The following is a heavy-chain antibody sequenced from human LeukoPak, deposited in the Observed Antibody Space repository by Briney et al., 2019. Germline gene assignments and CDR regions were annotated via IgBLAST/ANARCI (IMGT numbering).Heavy chain of an antibody. CDR1: GGSISSSSYY. CDR2: IYYSGST. CDR3: ARHRYSYGGFDY. D-gene: IGHD5-18*01. V-gene: IGHV4-39*01. Sequence: SETLSLTCTVSGGSISSSSYYWGWIRQPPGKGLEWIGSIYYSGSTYYNPSLKSRVTISVDTSKNQFSLKLSSVTAADTAVYYCARHRYSYGGFDYWGQGTLVTVSS. J-gene: IGHJ4*02.